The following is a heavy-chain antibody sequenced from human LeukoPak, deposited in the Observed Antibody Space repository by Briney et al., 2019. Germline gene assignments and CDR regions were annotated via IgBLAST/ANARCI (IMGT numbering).Heavy chain of an antibody. CDR2: ISSAGSDR. D-gene: IGHD6-6*01. CDR3: ARDTPKFSSSADY. CDR1: GFTFNDYE. V-gene: IGHV3-48*03. J-gene: IGHJ4*02. Sequence: PGGSLRLSCAASGFTFNDYEMNWVRQAPGKGLEWISYISSAGSDRYYADFVKGRFTVSRDNAKNSLFLQMNSLRAEDTAVYYCARDTPKFSSSADYWGQGTLVTVSS.